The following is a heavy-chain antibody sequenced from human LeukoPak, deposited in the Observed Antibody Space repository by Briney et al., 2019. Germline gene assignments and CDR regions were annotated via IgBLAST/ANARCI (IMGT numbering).Heavy chain of an antibody. Sequence: ASVKVSCKASGYTFTGYYMHWVRQAPGQGLEWMGWINPNSGGTNYAQKFQGRVTMTRDTSISTAYMELSRLRSDDTAVYYCARAYYHSSGYYSEGDYWGQGTLVTVSS. CDR1: GYTFTGYY. CDR2: INPNSGGT. J-gene: IGHJ4*02. D-gene: IGHD3-22*01. V-gene: IGHV1-2*02. CDR3: ARAYYHSSGYYSEGDY.